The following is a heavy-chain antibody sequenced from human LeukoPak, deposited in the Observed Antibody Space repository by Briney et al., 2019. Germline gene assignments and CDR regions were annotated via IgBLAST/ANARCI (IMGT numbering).Heavy chain of an antibody. Sequence: GASVKVSCTASGGTFSSYAISWVRQAPGQGLEWMGGIIPIFGTANYAQKFQGRVTITADESTSTAYMELSSLRSEDTAVYYCARRNSGNSDWDYYFDYWGQGTLVTVSS. CDR1: GGTFSSYA. CDR3: ARRNSGNSDWDYYFDY. CDR2: IIPIFGTA. D-gene: IGHD6-19*01. J-gene: IGHJ4*02. V-gene: IGHV1-69*13.